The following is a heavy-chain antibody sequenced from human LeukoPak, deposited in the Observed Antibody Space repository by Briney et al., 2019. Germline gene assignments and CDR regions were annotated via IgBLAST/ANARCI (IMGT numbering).Heavy chain of an antibody. Sequence: ASVKVSCKASGGTFSSYAISWVRQAPGQGLEWMGGIIPIFGTANYAQKFQGRVTITADESTSTAYMELSSLRSEDTAVYYCARGYSGYGEFDYWGQGTLVTVSS. CDR2: IIPIFGTA. J-gene: IGHJ4*02. D-gene: IGHD5-12*01. CDR1: GGTFSSYA. V-gene: IGHV1-69*13. CDR3: ARGYSGYGEFDY.